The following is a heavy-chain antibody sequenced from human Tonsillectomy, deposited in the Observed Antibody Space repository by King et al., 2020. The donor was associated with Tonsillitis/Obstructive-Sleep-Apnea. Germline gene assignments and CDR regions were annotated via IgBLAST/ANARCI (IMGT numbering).Heavy chain of an antibody. D-gene: IGHD5-18*01. Sequence: QLVQSGGGLVQPGGSLRLSCAASGFTFSSYWMSWVRQAPGKGLEWVANIKQDGSEKYYVDSVKGRFTISRDNAKNSLYLQMNSLRAEDTAVYYCARGGHSDARRGMDVWGQGTTVTVSS. J-gene: IGHJ6*02. V-gene: IGHV3-7*03. CDR1: GFTFSSYW. CDR3: ARGGHSDARRGMDV. CDR2: IKQDGSEK.